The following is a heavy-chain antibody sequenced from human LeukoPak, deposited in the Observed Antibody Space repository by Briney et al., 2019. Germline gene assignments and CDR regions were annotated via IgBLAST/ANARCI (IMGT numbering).Heavy chain of an antibody. CDR1: GSTLRGYA. D-gene: IGHD3-3*02. J-gene: IGHJ4*02. V-gene: IGHV3-23*01. CDR2: IDISGDTT. Sequence: GGSLRLSCAASGSTLRGYAMTWVRQAPGKGLEWISAIDISGDTTSYADSVKGRFTISRDNSKNTLYLQMSSLRAEDTAVYYCAREIRPNDYWGQGTLVTVSS. CDR3: AREIRPNDY.